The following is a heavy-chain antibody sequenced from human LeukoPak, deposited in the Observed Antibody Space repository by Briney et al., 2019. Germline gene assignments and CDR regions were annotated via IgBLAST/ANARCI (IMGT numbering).Heavy chain of an antibody. V-gene: IGHV5-51*01. J-gene: IGHJ4*02. CDR1: GYRFGNYW. D-gene: IGHD1-14*01. CDR2: IYTGDSDN. Sequence: GSPKISCKGSGYRFGNYWIAWVRQMPGKGLESMGIIYTGDSDNRYSPSFQGQVTFSADKSISTAYLPWSSLKASDTAMYYCARHNREYASDSPLDYWGQGTLVTASS. CDR3: ARHNREYASDSPLDY.